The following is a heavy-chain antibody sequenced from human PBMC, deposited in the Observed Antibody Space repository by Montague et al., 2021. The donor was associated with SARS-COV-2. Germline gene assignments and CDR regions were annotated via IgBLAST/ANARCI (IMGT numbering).Heavy chain of an antibody. V-gene: IGHV4-31*03. Sequence: TLSLTCTVSGASISSGDSYWSWIRQHPGKGLEWIGFTFHNGGSYYNPSLKSRVLISVDTSKNQFSLKLISVTAADTAVYYCARRCTGGGYCHASHWGQGTLVTVSS. CDR2: TFHNGGS. J-gene: IGHJ4*02. D-gene: IGHD2-21*02. CDR3: ARRCTGGGYCHASH. CDR1: GASISSGDSY.